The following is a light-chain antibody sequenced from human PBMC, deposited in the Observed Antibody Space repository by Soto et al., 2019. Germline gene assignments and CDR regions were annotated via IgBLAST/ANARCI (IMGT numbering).Light chain of an antibody. CDR2: DDN. J-gene: IGLJ1*01. CDR3: GSWDSRLSAYV. V-gene: IGLV1-51*01. Sequence: QSVLTRPPSVSAAPGQKVTISCSGSSSNIGGNSVSWYQQLPGTAPKLLIYDDNKRPSGIPDRFSGSKSGTSATLGITGFQTGDEADYYCGSWDSRLSAYVFGTGTKVTVL. CDR1: SSNIGGNS.